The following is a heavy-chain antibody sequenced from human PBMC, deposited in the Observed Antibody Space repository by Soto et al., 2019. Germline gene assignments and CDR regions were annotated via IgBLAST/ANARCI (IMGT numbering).Heavy chain of an antibody. Sequence: SETLSLTCTVSGGSISGYYWSWIRQPPGKGLEWIGNVYYSGGAKYNPSVKRRVSISVDTSKNQFSLNLSSVTAADTAVYYCTRGGDGRMTTNPYYYYGMDVWGPGITVTVSS. CDR3: TRGGDGRMTTNPYYYYGMDV. D-gene: IGHD2-21*02. CDR1: GGSISGYY. J-gene: IGHJ6*02. V-gene: IGHV4-59*01. CDR2: VYYSGGA.